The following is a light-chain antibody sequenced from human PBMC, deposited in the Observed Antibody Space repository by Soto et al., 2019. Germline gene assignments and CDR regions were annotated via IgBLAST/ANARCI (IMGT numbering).Light chain of an antibody. CDR1: GSDIGGYKY. J-gene: IGLJ2*01. CDR3: ASYSTTSTLI. V-gene: IGLV2-14*03. CDR2: DVS. Sequence: QSVLTQPASVSGSPAQSITISCTGTGSDIGGYKYVSWYQQHPGKAPKLMIYDVSDRPSGASNRFSGSKSGNTASLPISGLQAEDEADYYCASYSTTSTLIFGGGTKLTVL.